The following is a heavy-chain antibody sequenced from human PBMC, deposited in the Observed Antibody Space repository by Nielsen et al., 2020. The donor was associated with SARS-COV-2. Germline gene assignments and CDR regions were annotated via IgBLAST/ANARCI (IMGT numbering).Heavy chain of an antibody. J-gene: IGHJ4*02. D-gene: IGHD3-10*01. CDR3: ASTRMVRGVMGLNYFDY. CDR2: IYYSGST. Sequence: SETLSLTCTVSGGSISSYYWSWIRQPPGKGLEWIGYIYYSGSTNYNPSLKSRVTISVDTSKNQFSLKLSSVTAADTAVYYCASTRMVRGVMGLNYFDYWGQGTLVTVSS. CDR1: GGSISSYY. V-gene: IGHV4-59*01.